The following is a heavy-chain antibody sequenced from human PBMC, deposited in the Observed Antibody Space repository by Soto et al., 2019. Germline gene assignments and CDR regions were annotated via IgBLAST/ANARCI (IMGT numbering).Heavy chain of an antibody. J-gene: IGHJ4*02. CDR3: STGGYYFDY. Sequence: EVQLVESGGGLVKPGASLRLSCAGSGFTVSNAWMNWVRQVPGKGLEWVGRIKSKPNGGTTDYAAPLKDRFTISRDDSKDTVHLQVSSLKAEDTAVYYCSTGGYYFDYWGQGTVVTVSS. CDR1: GFTVSNAW. CDR2: IKSKPNGGTT. D-gene: IGHD3-16*01. V-gene: IGHV3-15*07.